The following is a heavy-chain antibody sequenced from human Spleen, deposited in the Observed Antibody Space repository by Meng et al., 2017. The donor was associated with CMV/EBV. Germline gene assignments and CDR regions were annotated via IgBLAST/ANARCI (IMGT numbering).Heavy chain of an antibody. CDR1: SSSSRNW. CDR2: IYHSGST. CDR3: ARVRYCSSISCFEGRSDY. Sequence: SSSSRNWWSWVRQPPGKGLEWIGEIYHSGSTNYNPSLKSRVTISVDKSKNQFSLKLSSVTAADTAVYYCARVRYCSSISCFEGRSDYWGQGTLVTVSS. D-gene: IGHD2-2*01. J-gene: IGHJ4*02. V-gene: IGHV4-4*02.